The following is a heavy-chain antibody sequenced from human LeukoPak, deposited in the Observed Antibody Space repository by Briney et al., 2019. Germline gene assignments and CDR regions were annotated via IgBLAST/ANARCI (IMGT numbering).Heavy chain of an antibody. J-gene: IGHJ6*02. CDR1: GXTFSSYW. CDR3: ASRGGDSSSSLYGMDV. Sequence: GGSLRLSCAASGXTFSSYWVHWVRQAPGKGRVWVSRINSDGSSTSYADSVKGRFTISRDNAKNTLYLQMNSLRAEDTAVYYCASRGGDSSSSLYGMDVWGQGTTVTVSS. V-gene: IGHV3-74*01. D-gene: IGHD6-6*01. CDR2: INSDGSST.